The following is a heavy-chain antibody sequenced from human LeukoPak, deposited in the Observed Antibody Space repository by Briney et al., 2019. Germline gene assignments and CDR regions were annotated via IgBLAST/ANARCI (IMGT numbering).Heavy chain of an antibody. CDR2: IRSSSSTM. Sequence: GGSLRLSCAASGFTFSSYSMNWVRQAPGKGLEWVSYIRSSSSTMYYADSVKGRFTISRDNSKNTLYLQMNSLRAEDTAVYYCAKGYSGYIDYWGQGTLVTVSS. CDR1: GFTFSSYS. J-gene: IGHJ4*02. D-gene: IGHD5-12*01. CDR3: AKGYSGYIDY. V-gene: IGHV3-48*01.